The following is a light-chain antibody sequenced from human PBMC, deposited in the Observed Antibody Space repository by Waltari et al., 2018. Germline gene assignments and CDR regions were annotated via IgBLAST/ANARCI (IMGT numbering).Light chain of an antibody. Sequence: DIVVTQSPDSLTVSLGETATISCKSSQSLLSTSDHRNHLAWYQQKPGQPPNLLMCRASSRESGVRDRFSAYGSGTDFTHTIRSLQAEDVAVYYCQQYINPPYTFGQGTKLQI. J-gene: IGKJ2*01. V-gene: IGKV4-1*01. CDR2: RAS. CDR1: QSLLSTSDHRNH. CDR3: QQYINPPYT.